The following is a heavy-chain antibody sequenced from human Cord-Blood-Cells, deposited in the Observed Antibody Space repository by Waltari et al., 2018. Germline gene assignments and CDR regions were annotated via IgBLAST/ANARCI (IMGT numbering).Heavy chain of an antibody. D-gene: IGHD1-26*01. Sequence: QVQLQESGPGLVKPSETLSPTCAVSGYSISSGYYWGWIRQPPGKGLEWIGSIYHSGSTYYNPSLKSRVTISVDTSKNQFSLKLSSVTAADTAVYYCARDIVGATDYWGQGTLVTVSS. CDR3: ARDIVGATDY. CDR2: IYHSGST. V-gene: IGHV4-38-2*02. J-gene: IGHJ4*02. CDR1: GYSISSGYY.